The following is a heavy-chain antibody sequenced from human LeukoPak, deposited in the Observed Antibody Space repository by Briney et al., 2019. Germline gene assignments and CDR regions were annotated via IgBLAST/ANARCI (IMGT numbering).Heavy chain of an antibody. CDR1: GFTFSSYA. D-gene: IGHD2-21*02. V-gene: IGHV3-23*01. CDR3: AQSLTRRGGDGLTSY. Sequence: GGSLRLSCAASGFTFSSYAMGWVRQAPGKGLEWVSGISDSGGSTNYADSVKGRFTISRDNSKNTLYLQMNSLRAEDTAVYYCAQSLTRRGGDGLTSYWGQGTLVTVSS. J-gene: IGHJ4*02. CDR2: ISDSGGST.